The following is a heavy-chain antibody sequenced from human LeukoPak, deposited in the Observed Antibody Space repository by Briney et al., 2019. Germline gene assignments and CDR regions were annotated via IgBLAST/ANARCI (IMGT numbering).Heavy chain of an antibody. CDR3: ARAESQWLADAFDI. Sequence: WASVNVSCKASGYTFTGYYMHWVRQAPGQGLEWMGWINPNSGGTNYAQKFQGRVTMTRDTSISTAYMELSRLRSDDTAVYYCARAESQWLADAFDIWGQGTMVTVSP. D-gene: IGHD6-19*01. CDR1: GYTFTGYY. J-gene: IGHJ3*02. CDR2: INPNSGGT. V-gene: IGHV1-2*02.